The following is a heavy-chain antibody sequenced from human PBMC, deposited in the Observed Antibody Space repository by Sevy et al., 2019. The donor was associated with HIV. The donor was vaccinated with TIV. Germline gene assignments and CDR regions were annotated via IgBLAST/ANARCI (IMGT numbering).Heavy chain of an antibody. D-gene: IGHD2-15*01. CDR2: IVVGSGNT. V-gene: IGHV1-58*01. CDR1: GFTFTSSA. Sequence: ASVKVSCKASGFTFTSSAVQWVRQARGQRLEWIGWIVVGSGNTNYAQKFQERVTITRDMSTSTAYMELSSLRSEDTAVYYCAADLGCSGGSYYSHDAFDIWGQGTMVTVSS. CDR3: AADLGCSGGSYYSHDAFDI. J-gene: IGHJ3*02.